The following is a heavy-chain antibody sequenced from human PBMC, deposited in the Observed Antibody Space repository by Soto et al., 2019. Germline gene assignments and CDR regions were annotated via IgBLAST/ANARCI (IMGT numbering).Heavy chain of an antibody. CDR3: ARDSPPVDY. Sequence: ASVKVSCKASGYTFTSYYMHWVRQAPGQGLEWMGRISACDGSTNYAQKLQGRVTMTTDTSTSTAYMELRSLRSDDTAVYYCARDSPPVDYWGQGTLVTVSS. J-gene: IGHJ4*02. V-gene: IGHV1-18*04. CDR2: ISACDGST. CDR1: GYTFTSYY.